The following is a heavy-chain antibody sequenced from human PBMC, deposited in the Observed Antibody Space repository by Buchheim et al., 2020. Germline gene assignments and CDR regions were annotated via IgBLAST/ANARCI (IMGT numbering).Heavy chain of an antibody. V-gene: IGHV5-51*01. CDR3: ARRTLILPSMGWFDP. CDR2: IYPHDSDT. Sequence: EVQLVQSGAEVKKAGESLRISCKGSGYSFTTYWIGWVRQMPGKGLEWMGIIYPHDSDTRYSPSFQGQVTISADKSINTAYLQWSSLRASDTAIYYCARRTLILPSMGWFDPWGQGTL. J-gene: IGHJ5*02. CDR1: GYSFTTYW. D-gene: IGHD2/OR15-2a*01.